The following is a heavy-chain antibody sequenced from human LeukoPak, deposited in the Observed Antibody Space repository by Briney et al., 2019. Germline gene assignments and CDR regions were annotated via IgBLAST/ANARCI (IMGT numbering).Heavy chain of an antibody. V-gene: IGHV3-9*03. CDR3: AKGYDSSGNHPFDY. CDR1: GFTLSNYA. CDR2: ISWNIGSI. Sequence: GGSLRLSCAASGFTLSNYAMIRVRQAPGEGLEWVSGISWNIGSIGYAVSVKRRFTISRNNAKNSLYLQMKRLRDEDMALYYCAKGYDSSGNHPFDYWGQGTLVT. J-gene: IGHJ4*02. D-gene: IGHD3-22*01.